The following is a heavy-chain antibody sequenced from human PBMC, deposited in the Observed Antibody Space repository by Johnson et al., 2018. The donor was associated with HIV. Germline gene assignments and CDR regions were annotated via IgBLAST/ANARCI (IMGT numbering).Heavy chain of an antibody. D-gene: IGHD3-22*01. J-gene: IGHJ3*02. CDR1: GFTFNSYG. CDR3: ARDSETSITMRVVVITGAFDI. CDR2: ISYDGSNK. V-gene: IGHV3-30*19. Sequence: QVQLVESGGGVVQPGGSLRLSCAASGFTFNSYGMHWVRQAPGKGLEWVAVISYDGSNKYYADSVKGRFTISRDNSKNTLYLQMNSLRAEDTAVYYCARDSETSITMRVVVITGAFDIWGQGTMVTVSS.